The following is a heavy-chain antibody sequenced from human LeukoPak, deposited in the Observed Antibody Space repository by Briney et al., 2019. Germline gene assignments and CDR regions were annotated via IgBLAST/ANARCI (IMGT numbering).Heavy chain of an antibody. CDR3: ARGAYYYYYYMDV. V-gene: IGHV1-2*02. CDR2: INPNSGGT. J-gene: IGHJ6*03. CDR1: AYTFTGYY. Sequence: GASVKVSCKASAYTFTGYYMHWVRQAPGQGLEWMGWINPNSGGTNYAQKFQGRVTMTRDTSISTAYMELSRLRSDDTAVYYCARGAYYYYYYMDVWGKGTTVTVSS.